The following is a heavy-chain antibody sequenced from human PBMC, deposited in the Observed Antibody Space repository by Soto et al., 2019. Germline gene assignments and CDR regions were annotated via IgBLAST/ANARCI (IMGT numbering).Heavy chain of an antibody. CDR3: ARDGKMATILGYFDY. Sequence: QVQLVESGGGVVQPGRSPRLSCAASGFTFSSYGMHWVRQAPGKGLEWVAVIWYDGSNKYYADSVKGRFTISRDNSKNTLYLQMNSLRAEDTAVYYCARDGKMATILGYFDYWGQGTLVTVSS. CDR2: IWYDGSNK. D-gene: IGHD5-12*01. V-gene: IGHV3-33*01. CDR1: GFTFSSYG. J-gene: IGHJ4*02.